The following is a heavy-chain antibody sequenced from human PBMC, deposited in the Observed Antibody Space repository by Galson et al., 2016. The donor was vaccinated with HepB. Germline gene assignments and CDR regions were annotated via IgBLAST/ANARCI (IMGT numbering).Heavy chain of an antibody. CDR3: AREFKIAAPGVLDY. CDR1: GFTFSSYG. V-gene: IGHV3-33*01. D-gene: IGHD6-13*01. CDR2: IWYDGSNK. J-gene: IGHJ4*02. Sequence: SLRLSCAASGFTFSSYGMHWVRQAPGKGLEWGAVIWYDGSNKYYGDSVKGRFTISRDNSKNTLYLQMNSLRAEDTAVYYCAREFKIAAPGVLDYWGQGTLVTVSS.